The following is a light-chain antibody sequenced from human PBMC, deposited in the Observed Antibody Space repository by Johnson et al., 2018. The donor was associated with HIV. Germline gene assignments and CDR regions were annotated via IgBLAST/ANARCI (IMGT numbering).Light chain of an antibody. Sequence: QSVLTQPPSVSAAPGQKVTISCSGSSSNIGNNYVSWYQQFPGTAPKLLIYENNKRPSGIPDRFSGSQSGTSVPLDITGLQTGDEADYYCGTWDSSLSVYVFGTGTKVTVL. J-gene: IGLJ1*01. CDR3: GTWDSSLSVYV. CDR1: SSNIGNNY. V-gene: IGLV1-51*02. CDR2: ENN.